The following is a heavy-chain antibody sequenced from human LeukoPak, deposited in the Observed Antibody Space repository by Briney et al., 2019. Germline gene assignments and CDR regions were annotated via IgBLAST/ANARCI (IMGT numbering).Heavy chain of an antibody. CDR2: INWNGGST. CDR3: ARLVRRLQRLNIGRDSDYATGYYLDS. D-gene: IGHD5-12*01. CDR1: GFTFDDYG. Sequence: PGGSLRLSCAASGFTFDDYGMTWVRHAPGKGLEWVSGINWNGGSTGYADSVKGRFTISRDNAKNSLYVQMKSLRAEDTALYYCARLVRRLQRLNIGRDSDYATGYYLDSWGQGTLVTVSS. V-gene: IGHV3-20*04. J-gene: IGHJ4*02.